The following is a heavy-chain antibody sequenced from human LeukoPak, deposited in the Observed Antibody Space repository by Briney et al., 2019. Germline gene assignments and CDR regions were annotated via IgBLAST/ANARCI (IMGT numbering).Heavy chain of an antibody. Sequence: SETLSLTCTVSGGSISSSSYYWGWIRQPPGKGLEWIGSIYYSGSTYYNPSLKSRVTISVDTSKNQFSLYLSSVTAADTAMYFCARSSLAVYFDYWGQGTLVTASS. D-gene: IGHD6-19*01. CDR3: ARSSLAVYFDY. J-gene: IGHJ4*02. CDR2: IYYSGST. V-gene: IGHV4-39*07. CDR1: GGSISSSSYY.